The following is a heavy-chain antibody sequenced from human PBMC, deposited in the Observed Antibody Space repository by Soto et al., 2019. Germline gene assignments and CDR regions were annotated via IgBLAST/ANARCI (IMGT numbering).Heavy chain of an antibody. D-gene: IGHD3-16*01. CDR2: INSDGSST. CDR1: GLTFSSYW. CDR3: VRDVIGLGSDY. V-gene: IGHV3-74*01. Sequence: EVQLVESGGGLVQPGGSLRLSCVASGLTFSSYWMHWVRQDPGKGLVWVSHINSDGSSTTYADSVKGRFTISRDNAKNTLYLQMSSLRAEDTAVYYCVRDVIGLGSDYWGLGTMVTVSS. J-gene: IGHJ4*02.